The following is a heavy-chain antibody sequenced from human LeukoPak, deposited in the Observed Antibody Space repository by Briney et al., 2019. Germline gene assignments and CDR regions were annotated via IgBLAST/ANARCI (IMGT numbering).Heavy chain of an antibody. V-gene: IGHV3-23*01. CDR2: ISGSGGST. Sequence: GGSLRLSCAASGFTFSSYAMSWVRQAPGKGLEWVSAISGSGGSTYYADSVKGRFTISRDNSKNTLYLQMNSLRAEDTAVYYCAKDRPPRGYDSSGYLFTDYWGQGTLVTVSS. CDR3: AKDRPPRGYDSSGYLFTDY. D-gene: IGHD3-22*01. CDR1: GFTFSSYA. J-gene: IGHJ4*02.